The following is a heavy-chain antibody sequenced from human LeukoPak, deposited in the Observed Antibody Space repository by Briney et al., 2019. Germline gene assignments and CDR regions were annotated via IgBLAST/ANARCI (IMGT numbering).Heavy chain of an antibody. D-gene: IGHD2-21*01. V-gene: IGHV4-59*08. CDR2: IYYSGST. J-gene: IGHJ4*02. Sequence: SETLSLTCIVSGGSISSYYWSWIRQPPGKGLEWIGYIYYSGSTNYNPSLKSRVTISVDTSKNQFSLKLSSVTAADTAVYYCASQGGYCGGDCFNYWGQGTLVTVSS. CDR3: ASQGGYCGGDCFNY. CDR1: GGSISSYY.